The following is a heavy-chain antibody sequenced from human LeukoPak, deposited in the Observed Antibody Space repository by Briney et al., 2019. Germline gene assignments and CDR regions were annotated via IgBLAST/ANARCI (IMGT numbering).Heavy chain of an antibody. J-gene: IGHJ4*02. Sequence: GRSLRLSCAASGFTFNTYVMHWVRQAPGKGLEWVTVISSDGYIKYYADSVKGRFTISRDNSENTLSLQMNSLRAEDTAVYYCARGAPVGVNYSEYFDYWGQGTPVAVSS. CDR3: ARGAPVGVNYSEYFDY. CDR1: GFTFNTYV. CDR2: ISSDGYIK. D-gene: IGHD1-26*01. V-gene: IGHV3-30*03.